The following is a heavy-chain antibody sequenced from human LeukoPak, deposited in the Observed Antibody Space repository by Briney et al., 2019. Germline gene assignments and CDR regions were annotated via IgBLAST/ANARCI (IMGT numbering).Heavy chain of an antibody. CDR1: GGTFSSYT. D-gene: IGHD3-3*01. J-gene: IGHJ4*02. Sequence: GASAKVSCKASGGTFSSYTISWVRQAPGQGLEWMGRIIPILGIANYAQKFQGRVTITADKSTSTAYMELSSLRSEDTAVYYCARSGYQWRFFDYWGQGTLVTVSS. CDR2: IIPILGIA. CDR3: ARSGYQWRFFDY. V-gene: IGHV1-69*02.